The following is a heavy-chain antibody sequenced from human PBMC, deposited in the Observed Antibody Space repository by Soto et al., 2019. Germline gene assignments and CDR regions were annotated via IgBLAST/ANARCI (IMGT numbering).Heavy chain of an antibody. D-gene: IGHD1-1*01. J-gene: IGHJ5*02. Sequence: QITLKESGPTLVQPTQTLTLTCTFSGFSLTTSGVGVGWIRQPPGKALEWLALIYWDDDKRYSPSPKRRITITEHTSKKHVVLTMTHTDPADTATYCCAHRTTTMTWGFDPWGQGTLVTVSS. CDR3: AHRTTTMTWGFDP. CDR1: GFSLTTSGVG. V-gene: IGHV2-5*02. CDR2: IYWDDDK.